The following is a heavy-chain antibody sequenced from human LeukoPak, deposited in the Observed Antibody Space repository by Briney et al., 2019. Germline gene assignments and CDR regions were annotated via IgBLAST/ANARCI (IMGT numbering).Heavy chain of an antibody. CDR2: ISNTGNA. CDR1: GGSFSSGSYY. V-gene: IGHV4-31*03. J-gene: IGHJ4*02. CDR3: ARAPAMAYFDY. Sequence: SETLSLTCTVSGGSFSSGSYYWSWIRQHPGKGLEWIGYISNTGNAYYDPSLKSRVSISIDTSKRQFSLKVRSVTAADTAVYYCARAPAMAYFDYWGQGTLVSVSS. D-gene: IGHD3-16*01.